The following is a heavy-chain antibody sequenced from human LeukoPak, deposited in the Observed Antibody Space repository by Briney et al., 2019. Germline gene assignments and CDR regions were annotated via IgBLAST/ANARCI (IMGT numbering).Heavy chain of an antibody. CDR1: GFTFTSSA. J-gene: IGHJ3*02. Sequence: SVKVSCKASGFTFTSSAMQWVRQARGQRLEWIGWIVVGSGHTNYPQKFQERVTFTRDMSTSTAYIELSSLRSEDTAVYYCAADLSIVTGQNAFDIWGQGTMVTVSS. CDR3: AADLSIVTGQNAFDI. CDR2: IVVGSGHT. V-gene: IGHV1-58*02. D-gene: IGHD3-9*01.